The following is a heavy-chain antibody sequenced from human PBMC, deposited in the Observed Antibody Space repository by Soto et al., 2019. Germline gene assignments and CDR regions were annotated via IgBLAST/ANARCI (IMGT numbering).Heavy chain of an antibody. Sequence: VASVKVSCKASGYTFTSYGISWVRQAPGQGLEWMGWISAYNGNTNYAQKLQGRVTMTTDTSTSTAYMELRSLRSDDTAVYYCARDARDTVTSVDGYYYYYGMDVWGQGTTVTVSS. CDR2: ISAYNGNT. D-gene: IGHD4-17*01. J-gene: IGHJ6*02. CDR3: ARDARDTVTSVDGYYYYYGMDV. V-gene: IGHV1-18*04. CDR1: GYTFTSYG.